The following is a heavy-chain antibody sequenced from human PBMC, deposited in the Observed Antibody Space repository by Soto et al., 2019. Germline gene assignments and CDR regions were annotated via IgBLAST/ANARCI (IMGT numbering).Heavy chain of an antibody. D-gene: IGHD3-16*02. Sequence: SETLSLTCEVYGGSFSGYYWSWIRQPPGKGLEWIGEIYHSGSTNYNPSLKSRVTISVDTSKNQFSLKLSSVTAADTAVYYCARGSFRYYDYVWGSYRYYYFDYWGQGTLVTVSS. CDR2: IYHSGST. J-gene: IGHJ4*02. V-gene: IGHV4-34*01. CDR3: ARGSFRYYDYVWGSYRYYYFDY. CDR1: GGSFSGYY.